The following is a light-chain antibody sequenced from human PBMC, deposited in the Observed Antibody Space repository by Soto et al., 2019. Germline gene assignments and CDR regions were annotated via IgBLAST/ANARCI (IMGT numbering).Light chain of an antibody. CDR2: KAS. V-gene: IGKV1-5*03. CDR1: QSISSW. CDR3: QQYNSVSLLT. J-gene: IGKJ4*01. Sequence: IQMTQSPSTLSASVVDRVTITFRASQSISSWLAWYQQKPGKAPKLLIYKASSLESGVPSRFSGSGSGTEFTLTISSLQPDDFATYYCQQYNSVSLLTFGGGTKVDIK.